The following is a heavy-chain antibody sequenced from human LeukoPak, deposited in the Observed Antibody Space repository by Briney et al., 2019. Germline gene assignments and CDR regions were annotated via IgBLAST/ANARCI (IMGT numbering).Heavy chain of an antibody. Sequence: PSETLSLTCTVSGGSISSYYWSWIRQPPGKGLEWIGYIYYSGSTNYNPSLKSRVTISVDTSKNQFSLKLSSVTAADTAVYYCARLNWFGELDFDYWGQGTLVTVSS. J-gene: IGHJ4*02. CDR3: ARLNWFGELDFDY. D-gene: IGHD3-10*01. CDR2: IYYSGST. V-gene: IGHV4-59*08. CDR1: GGSISSYY.